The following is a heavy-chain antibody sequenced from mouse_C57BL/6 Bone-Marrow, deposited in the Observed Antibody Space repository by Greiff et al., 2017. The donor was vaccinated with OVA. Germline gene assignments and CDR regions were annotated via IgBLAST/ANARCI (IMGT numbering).Heavy chain of an antibody. CDR3: AIYDGYYFNYAMDY. Sequence: VQLQQPGAELVKPGASVKMSCKASGYTFTSYWITWVKQRPGQGLEWIGDIYPGSGSTNYNEKFKSKATLTVDTSSSTAYMQLSSLTSEDSAVYYCAIYDGYYFNYAMDYWGQGTSVTVSS. CDR1: GYTFTSYW. J-gene: IGHJ4*01. CDR2: IYPGSGST. V-gene: IGHV1-55*01. D-gene: IGHD2-3*01.